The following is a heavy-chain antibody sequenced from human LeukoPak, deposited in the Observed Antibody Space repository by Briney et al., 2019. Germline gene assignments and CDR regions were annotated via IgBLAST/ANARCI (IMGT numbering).Heavy chain of an antibody. CDR2: ITPNSDGT. D-gene: IGHD7-27*01. Sequence: ASVKVFCKTSGYTVTGYYIHWVRQAPGQGREWMGWITPNSDGTDYTQKFQGRVTMTRNTSITTAYMELSSLRSDDTAVYYCARSPIGLGFFDYWGQGTLVTVSS. CDR3: ARSPIGLGFFDY. CDR1: GYTVTGYY. V-gene: IGHV1-2*02. J-gene: IGHJ4*02.